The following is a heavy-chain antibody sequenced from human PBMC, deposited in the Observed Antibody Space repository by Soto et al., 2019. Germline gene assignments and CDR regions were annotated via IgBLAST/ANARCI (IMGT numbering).Heavy chain of an antibody. CDR3: AHASISPYYYYGMDV. CDR2: IYWDDDR. D-gene: IGHD1-20*01. CDR1: GFSLSTSGVG. V-gene: IGHV2-5*02. Sequence: QITLKESGPTLVKPTQTLTLTCTFSGFSLSTSGVGVGWIRQPPGKALEWLAVIYWDDDRRYSPSLKSRLTITKDTSKNQVVLTITNMDPVDTGTYYCAHASISPYYYYGMDVWGQGTMVTVSS. J-gene: IGHJ6*02.